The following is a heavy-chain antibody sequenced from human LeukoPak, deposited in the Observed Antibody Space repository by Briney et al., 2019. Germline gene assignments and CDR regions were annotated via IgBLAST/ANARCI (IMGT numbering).Heavy chain of an antibody. CDR1: GFTFDDYA. Sequence: TGGSLRLSCAASGFTFDDYAMHWVRQAPGKGLEWVSLISGDGGSTYYADSVKGRFTISRDNSKNSLYLQMNSLRTEDTALYYCAKDIAYYYDSSGYLRSSGYYYGMDVWGQGTTVTVSS. J-gene: IGHJ6*02. CDR3: AKDIAYYYDSSGYLRSSGYYYGMDV. V-gene: IGHV3-43*02. CDR2: ISGDGGST. D-gene: IGHD3-22*01.